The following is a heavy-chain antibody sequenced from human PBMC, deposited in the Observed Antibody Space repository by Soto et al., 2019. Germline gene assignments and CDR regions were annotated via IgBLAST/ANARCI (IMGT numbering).Heavy chain of an antibody. CDR2: ISYDGSNK. Sequence: GGSLRLSCAASGFTFSSYGMHWVRQAPGKGLEWVAVISYDGSNKYYADSVKGRFTISRDNSKNPLYLQINSLGAEDTAVYYCAKDEFLQWLPLDPWGQGTLVTVSS. J-gene: IGHJ5*02. V-gene: IGHV3-30*18. D-gene: IGHD3-3*01. CDR3: AKDEFLQWLPLDP. CDR1: GFTFSSYG.